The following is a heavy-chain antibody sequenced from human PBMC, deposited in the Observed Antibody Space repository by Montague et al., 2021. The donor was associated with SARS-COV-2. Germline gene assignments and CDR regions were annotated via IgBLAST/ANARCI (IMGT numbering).Heavy chain of an antibody. CDR2: IYYSGST. CDR3: AGHRRITMRVVFIGYGFDL. CDR1: GGSISSSSYY. D-gene: IGHD3-22*01. J-gene: IGHJ5*02. V-gene: IGHV4-39*01. Sequence: SETLSLTCAVSGGSISSSSYYWGWIRQPPGKGLEWIGSIYYSGSTYYNPSLKSRVTISVDTSKNQLSLKLSSVTAADTAVYYCAGHRRITMRVVFIGYGFDLWGQGTLVTVSS.